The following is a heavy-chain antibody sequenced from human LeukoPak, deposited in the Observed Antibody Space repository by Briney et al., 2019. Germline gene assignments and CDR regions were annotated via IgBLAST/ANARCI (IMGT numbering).Heavy chain of an antibody. CDR3: AKVAATLFGFFDF. CDR2: ISNDGIDK. D-gene: IGHD3-10*02. Sequence: GGSLRLSCAASGFIFTDYSMHWVRQAPGKGLEWVAVISNDGIDKYYADSVKGRFTISRDNSKNTLYLQMNSLRAEDTAVYYCAKVAATLFGFFDFWGQGTLVTVSS. CDR1: GFIFTDYS. J-gene: IGHJ4*02. V-gene: IGHV3-30*18.